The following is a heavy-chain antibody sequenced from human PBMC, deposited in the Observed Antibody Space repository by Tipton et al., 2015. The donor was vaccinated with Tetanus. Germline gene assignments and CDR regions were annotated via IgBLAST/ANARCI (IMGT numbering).Heavy chain of an antibody. D-gene: IGHD6-6*01. J-gene: IGHJ4*02. Sequence: SLRLSCAASGFTFSGSAMHWVRQASGKGLEWGGRIRSKASNYATAYAASVKGRFTISRDDSKNTAYLQMNSLKTEDTAVYYCTRVAAPQPFDYWGQGTLVTVSS. V-gene: IGHV3-73*01. CDR1: GFTFSGSA. CDR2: IRSKASNYAT. CDR3: TRVAAPQPFDY.